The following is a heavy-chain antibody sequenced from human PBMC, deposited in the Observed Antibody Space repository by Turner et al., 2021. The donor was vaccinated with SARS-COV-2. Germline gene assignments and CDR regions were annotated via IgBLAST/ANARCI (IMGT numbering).Heavy chain of an antibody. J-gene: IGHJ5*02. Sequence: QVQLVQSGAEVKKPGASVKVSCKISGYTLTELSMSWVRQAPGKGLEWMGVFDPEDGETIYAQNVQGRVTMTEDTSTDTAYMELSSLRSEDTAVYFCATGYQLRVNWFDPWGQGTLVTVSS. CDR3: ATGYQLRVNWFDP. CDR1: GYTLTELS. V-gene: IGHV1-24*01. D-gene: IGHD2-2*01. CDR2: FDPEDGET.